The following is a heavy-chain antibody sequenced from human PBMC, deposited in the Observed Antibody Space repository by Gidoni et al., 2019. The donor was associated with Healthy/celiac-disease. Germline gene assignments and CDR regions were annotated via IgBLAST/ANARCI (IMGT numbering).Heavy chain of an antibody. CDR2: CDPEEGET. V-gene: IGHV1-24*01. CDR1: GYTLTDLS. CDR3: ATDRTRPPGKSSSWYNY. J-gene: IGHJ4*02. D-gene: IGHD6-13*01. Sequence: QVHLVQSGAEVKKPAASVKVLCKVSGYTLTDLSMHWVRQATGNGLEWMRGCDPEEGETIYAQKFQGRVTVTEDTSTDTTYMELSSLKSEDTAVYYCATDRTRPPGKSSSWYNYWGQGTLVTVSS.